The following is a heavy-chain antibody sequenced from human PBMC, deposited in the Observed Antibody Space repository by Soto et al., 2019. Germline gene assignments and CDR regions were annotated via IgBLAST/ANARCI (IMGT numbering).Heavy chain of an antibody. CDR1: GYSFTSLD. V-gene: IGHV1-8*01. J-gene: IGHJ4*02. CDR3: ARGVSAGVDY. D-gene: IGHD1-26*01. Sequence: QVRLVQSGAEVREPGASVKVSCKASGYSFTSLDINWVRQTAGQGLEWMGWMQPSTGRTGYAQKFQGRVTMTRDTSINTAYMELTTLTSYDTAFYSGARGVSAGVDYWGQGTLVTVSS. CDR2: MQPSTGRT.